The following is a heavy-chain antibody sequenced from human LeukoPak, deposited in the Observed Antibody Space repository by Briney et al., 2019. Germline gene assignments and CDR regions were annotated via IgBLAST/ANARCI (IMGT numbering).Heavy chain of an antibody. CDR2: MNPNSGNT. J-gene: IGHJ5*02. Sequence: ASVKVSCKASGYTFTSYDINGVRQATGQGLEWMGWMNPNSGNTGYAQKFQGRVTMTRNTSISTAYMELSSLRSEDTAVYYCARGKAEYYDILTGYYMRDHLARWFDPWGQGTLVTVSS. D-gene: IGHD3-9*01. CDR3: ARGKAEYYDILTGYYMRDHLARWFDP. V-gene: IGHV1-8*01. CDR1: GYTFTSYD.